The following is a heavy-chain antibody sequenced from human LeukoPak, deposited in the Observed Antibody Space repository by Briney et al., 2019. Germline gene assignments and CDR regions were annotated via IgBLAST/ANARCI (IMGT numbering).Heavy chain of an antibody. CDR1: GGSISSYY. D-gene: IGHD3-22*01. V-gene: IGHV4-4*09. J-gene: IGHJ4*02. Sequence: SETLSITCTVSGGSISSYYWSWIRQPPGKGLEWIGYIYTSGSTNYNPSLKSRVTISVDTSKNQFSLKLSSVTAADTAVYYCARLISGYHDYWGQGTLVTVSS. CDR2: IYTSGST. CDR3: ARLISGYHDY.